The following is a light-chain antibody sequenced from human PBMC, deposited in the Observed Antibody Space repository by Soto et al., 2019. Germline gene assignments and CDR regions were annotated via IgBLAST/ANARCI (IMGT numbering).Light chain of an antibody. Sequence: QSVLTQPASVSGSPGQSITISCTGTSSDVGGYDFVSWYHHHPGKAPKLMIYEVSTRPSGVSNRFSGSKSGNTASLTISGLQAEDEADYYCSSYTSDWGVFGTGTKVTVL. J-gene: IGLJ1*01. CDR2: EVS. V-gene: IGLV2-14*01. CDR3: SSYTSDWGV. CDR1: SSDVGGYDF.